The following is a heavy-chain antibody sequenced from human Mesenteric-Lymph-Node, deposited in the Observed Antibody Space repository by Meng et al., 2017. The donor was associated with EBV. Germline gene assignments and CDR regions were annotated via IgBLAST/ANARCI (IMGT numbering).Heavy chain of an antibody. D-gene: IGHD2-2*01. CDR2: MDYRGST. J-gene: IGHJ4*02. CDR1: GDSISSGEYC. Sequence: QVQLQEWGPGRGKPSQTLSLHCTVSGDSISSGEYCWSWIRQPPGKGLEWIGYMDYRGSTFYNPSLKSRVTISVDTSKNQFSLKLSSVTAADTAVYFCARGELLWDYWGQGTLVTVSS. V-gene: IGHV4-30-4*01. CDR3: ARGELLWDY.